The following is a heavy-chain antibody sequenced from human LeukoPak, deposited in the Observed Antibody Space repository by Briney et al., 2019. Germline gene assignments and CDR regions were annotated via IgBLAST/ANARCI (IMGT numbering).Heavy chain of an antibody. D-gene: IGHD4-17*01. CDR2: IYHNGNT. Sequence: SETLSLTCTVSGGSINFYYWSWIRQPPGKGLEWIGYIYHNGNTNYNPSLKSRITMSVDPSKNQFSLKLNSVTAADTAVYYCARHRLRSYHYYGMDVWGQGTTVTVSS. V-gene: IGHV4-59*12. CDR3: ARHRLRSYHYYGMDV. J-gene: IGHJ6*02. CDR1: GGSINFYY.